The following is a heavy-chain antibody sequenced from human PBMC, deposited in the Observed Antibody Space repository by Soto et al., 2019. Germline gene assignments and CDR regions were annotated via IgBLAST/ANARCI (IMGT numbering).Heavy chain of an antibody. D-gene: IGHD6-19*01. CDR1: GGSISSGGYY. CDR2: IYYSGST. Sequence: SETLSLTCTVSGGSISSGGYYWSWIRQHPGKGLEWIGYIYYSGSTYYNPSLKSRVTISVDTSKNQFSLKLSSVTAADTAVYYCASDFLVSSSWYRGGMDVGGQGTTVTVSS. V-gene: IGHV4-31*03. CDR3: ASDFLVSSSWYRGGMDV. J-gene: IGHJ6*02.